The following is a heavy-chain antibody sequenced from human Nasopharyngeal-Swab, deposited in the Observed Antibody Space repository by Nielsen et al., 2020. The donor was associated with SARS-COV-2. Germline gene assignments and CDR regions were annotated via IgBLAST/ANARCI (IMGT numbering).Heavy chain of an antibody. V-gene: IGHV1-24*01. CDR1: GYTLTELS. J-gene: IGHJ4*02. CDR2: FDPEDGET. CDR3: ATGGATPSYFDY. D-gene: IGHD1-26*01. Sequence: ASVKVSCKVSGYTLTELSMHWVRQAPGKGLEWMGGFDPEDGETIYAQKFQGRVTMTEDTSTDTAYMELSSLRSEDTAVYYCATGGATPSYFDYWGQGTLVTVSS.